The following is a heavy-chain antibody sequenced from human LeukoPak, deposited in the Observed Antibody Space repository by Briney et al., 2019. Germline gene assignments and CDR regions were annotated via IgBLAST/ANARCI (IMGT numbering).Heavy chain of an antibody. Sequence: PGGSLRLSCAASGFTFSSYGMHWVRQAPGKGLEWVAVISYDGSDKYYADSVKGRFTISRDSSKNTLYLQMNSLRAEDTAVYYCAKASSRAYYGMDVWGQGTTVTVSS. J-gene: IGHJ6*02. CDR2: ISYDGSDK. V-gene: IGHV3-30*18. CDR3: AKASSRAYYGMDV. CDR1: GFTFSSYG. D-gene: IGHD2-2*01.